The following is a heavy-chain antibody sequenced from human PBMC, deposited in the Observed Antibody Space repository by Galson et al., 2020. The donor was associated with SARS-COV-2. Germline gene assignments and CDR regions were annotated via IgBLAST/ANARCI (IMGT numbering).Heavy chain of an antibody. J-gene: IGHJ5*02. CDR1: GGSISSYY. CDR2: IYYSGST. D-gene: IGHD3-10*01. Sequence: ETSETLSLTFTVPGGSISSYYWSWTRQPPGKGLEWIGYIYYSGSTNYNPSLKSRVTISVDTTKNQFSLKLSSVTDANTAVYYCARDVTMVRDTSEFVGLDPWGQGCLVTVSS. CDR3: ARDVTMVRDTSEFVGLDP. V-gene: IGHV4-59*01.